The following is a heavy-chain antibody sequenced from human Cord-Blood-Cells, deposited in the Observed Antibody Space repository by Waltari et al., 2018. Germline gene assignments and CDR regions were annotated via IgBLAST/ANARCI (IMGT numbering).Heavy chain of an antibody. CDR2: IKSDGSST. J-gene: IGHJ3*02. CDR3: ARGGDYSNAFDI. D-gene: IGHD4-4*01. V-gene: IGHV3-74*01. Sequence: EVQLVESGGGLVQPGGSLRLSCAASGFTFSSYWMHWVRQAPGKGLVWVSRIKSDGSSTSYADSVKGRFTISRDNAKNTLYLQMNSLRAEDTAVYYCARGGDYSNAFDIWGQGTMVTVSS. CDR1: GFTFSSYW.